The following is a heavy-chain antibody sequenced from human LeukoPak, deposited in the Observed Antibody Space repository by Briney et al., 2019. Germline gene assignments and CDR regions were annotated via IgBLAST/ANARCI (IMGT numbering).Heavy chain of an antibody. CDR2: ISFSGTYI. V-gene: IGHV3-21*01. CDR3: AGDEPSYDLFTGYLAY. Sequence: GGSLRLSCAASGFTFSSYSMNWVRQAPGKGLEWVSSISFSGTYIYYADSVKGRFTISRDKAKNSLYLQMHSLRAEDTAVYYCAGDEPSYDLFTGYLAYWGQGTQVTVSS. D-gene: IGHD3-9*01. J-gene: IGHJ4*02. CDR1: GFTFSSYS.